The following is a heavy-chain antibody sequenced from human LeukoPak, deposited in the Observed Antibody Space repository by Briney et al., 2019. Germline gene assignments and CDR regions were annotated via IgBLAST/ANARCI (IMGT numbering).Heavy chain of an antibody. Sequence: SETLSLTCAVYGGSFSGYYWSWIRQPPGKGLERIGEINHSGSTNYNPSLKSRVTISVDTSKNQFSLKLSSVTAADTVVYYCARLRRGYSYGYRDYWGQGTLVTVSS. CDR3: ARLRRGYSYGYRDY. CDR1: GGSFSGYY. V-gene: IGHV4-34*01. D-gene: IGHD5-18*01. CDR2: INHSGST. J-gene: IGHJ4*02.